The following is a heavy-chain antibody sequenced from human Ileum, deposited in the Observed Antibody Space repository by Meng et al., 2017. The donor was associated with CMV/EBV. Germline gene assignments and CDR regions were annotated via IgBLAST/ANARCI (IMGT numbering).Heavy chain of an antibody. V-gene: IGHV4-34*01. J-gene: IGHJ4*02. CDR2: ITHSGRT. CDR3: ARGLASGWPDY. D-gene: IGHD3-10*01. CDR1: GGSFTGYY. Sequence: QGQLRPWGAGRLKPSETRSLTCAVFGGSFTGYYWSWFRQSPGKGLEWIGEITHSGRTSYNLSLKSRVTISVDMSKYQFSLKLTSVTAADTAIYYCARGLASGWPDYWGQGTLVTVSS.